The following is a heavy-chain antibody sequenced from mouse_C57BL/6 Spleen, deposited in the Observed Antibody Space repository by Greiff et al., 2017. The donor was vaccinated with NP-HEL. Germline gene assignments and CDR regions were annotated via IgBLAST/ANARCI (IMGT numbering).Heavy chain of an antibody. V-gene: IGHV2-4*01. J-gene: IGHJ4*01. CDR1: GFSLTSYG. CDR3: AKKNRWLLRSYAMDY. CDR2: IWSGGST. D-gene: IGHD2-3*01. Sequence: VQLQESGPGLVQPSQSLSITCTVSGFSLTSYGVHWVRQPPGKGLEWLGVIWSGGSTDYNAAFISRLSISKDNSKSQVFFKMNRLPADDTAIYYCAKKNRWLLRSYAMDYWGQGTSVTVSS.